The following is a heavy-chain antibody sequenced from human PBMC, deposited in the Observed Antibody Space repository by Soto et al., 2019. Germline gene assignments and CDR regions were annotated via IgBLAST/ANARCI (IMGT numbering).Heavy chain of an antibody. CDR2: ISPYNGTT. Sequence: ASVKVSCKASGYTFTTYGISCVRPAPGQGLEWMGWISPYNGTTKYAEKFQGEMTMTTDTATSTAYMDLRSLRSDDTAVYYCARDGERDTGLNFYYYLHGMDAWGQGTRVTVSS. CDR3: ARDGERDTGLNFYYYLHGMDA. J-gene: IGHJ6*02. V-gene: IGHV1-18*04. D-gene: IGHD1-1*01. CDR1: GYTFTTYG.